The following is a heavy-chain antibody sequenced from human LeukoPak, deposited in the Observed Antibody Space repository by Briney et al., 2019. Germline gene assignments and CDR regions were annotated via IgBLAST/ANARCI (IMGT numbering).Heavy chain of an antibody. CDR1: GGSISSYY. Sequence: SETLSLTCTVSGGSISSYYWSWIRQPPGKGLEWIGYIYYSGSTNYNPSLKSRVTISVDTSKNQFSLKLSSVTAADTAVYYCARDGSIVGATTDGYYYYYMDVWGKGTTVTVSS. CDR2: IYYSGST. CDR3: ARDGSIVGATTDGYYYYYMDV. V-gene: IGHV4-59*01. J-gene: IGHJ6*03. D-gene: IGHD1-26*01.